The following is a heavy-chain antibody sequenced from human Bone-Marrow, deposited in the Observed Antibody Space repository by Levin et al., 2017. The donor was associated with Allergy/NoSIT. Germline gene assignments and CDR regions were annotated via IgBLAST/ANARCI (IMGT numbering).Heavy chain of an antibody. V-gene: IGHV4-30-2*01. D-gene: IGHD2-2*01. J-gene: IGHJ6*03. CDR2: IYHSGST. CDR3: AREQLPPPGYMYV. Sequence: SETLSLTCAVSGGSISSGGYSWSWIRQPPGKGLEWIGYIYHSGSTYYNPSLKSRVTISVDRSKNQFSLKLSSVTAADTAVYYCAREQLPPPGYMYVWGKGTTVTVSS. CDR1: GGSISSGGYS.